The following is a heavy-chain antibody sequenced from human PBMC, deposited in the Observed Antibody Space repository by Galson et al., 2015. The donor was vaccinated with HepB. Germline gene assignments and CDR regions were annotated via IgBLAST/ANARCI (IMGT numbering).Heavy chain of an antibody. J-gene: IGHJ4*02. CDR1: GFTFSTYA. Sequence: SLRLSCAASGFTFSTYAMTWVRLAPGKGLQWVSSVSHSGSTTSTFYEDPVKGRFTISTDNAKSTLYLQMNSLRAEDTAVYYWARTLALYTGFDYWGQGTLVTVSS. CDR3: ARTLALYTGFDY. V-gene: IGHV3-23*01. D-gene: IGHD2-2*02. CDR2: VSHSGSTTST.